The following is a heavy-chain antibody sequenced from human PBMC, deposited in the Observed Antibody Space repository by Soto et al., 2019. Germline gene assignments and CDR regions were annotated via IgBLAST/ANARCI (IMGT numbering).Heavy chain of an antibody. D-gene: IGHD5-12*01. CDR2: ISYDGSNK. V-gene: IGHV3-30-3*01. CDR1: GFTFSSYA. Sequence: GGSLRLSCAASGFTFSSYAMHWVRQAPGKGLEWVAVISYDGSNKYYADSVKGRFTISRDNSKNTLYLQMNSLRAEDTAVYYCARDRVSGYDWGNIFDYWGQGTLVTVSS. CDR3: ARDRVSGYDWGNIFDY. J-gene: IGHJ4*02.